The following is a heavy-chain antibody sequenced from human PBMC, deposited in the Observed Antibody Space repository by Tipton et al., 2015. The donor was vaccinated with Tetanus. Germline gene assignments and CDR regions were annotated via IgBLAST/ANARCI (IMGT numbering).Heavy chain of an antibody. CDR1: GDTIATRSPY. D-gene: IGHD3-16*01. Sequence: TLSLTCSVSGDTIATRSPYWGWIRQPPGKGLEWIATIYYGGRSYYNPSLESRVTISADTSKNQLSLKLTSVTVADTAVYYCARHGGFVGIYFEYWGQGALVTVSS. CDR2: IYYGGRS. V-gene: IGHV4-39*01. J-gene: IGHJ4*02. CDR3: ARHGGFVGIYFEY.